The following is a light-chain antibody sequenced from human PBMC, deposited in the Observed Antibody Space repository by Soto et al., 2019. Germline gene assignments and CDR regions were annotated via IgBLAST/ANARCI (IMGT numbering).Light chain of an antibody. Sequence: EIVLTQSPGTLSLSPGERASLSCRGSQSVSSNYLAWYQQKSGQAPSLLIYDVSRRATGIPERFSGSGSGTDFTLIISRLEPEDFAVYYCQQYGSSPRTFGQGTKVDIK. CDR3: QQYGSSPRT. V-gene: IGKV3-20*01. J-gene: IGKJ1*01. CDR1: QSVSSNY. CDR2: DVS.